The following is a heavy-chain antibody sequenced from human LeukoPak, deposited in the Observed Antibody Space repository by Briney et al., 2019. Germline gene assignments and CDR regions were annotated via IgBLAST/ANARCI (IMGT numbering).Heavy chain of an antibody. Sequence: QPGGSLRLSCAASGFTLSNYAMHWVRQAPGKGLEWVSSINGSGDKTYYADSVKGRFTISRDNSKNTLYLQMNSLRAEDTAVYYCAKPARTDYADYWGQGTLVTVSS. J-gene: IGHJ4*02. CDR1: GFTLSNYA. V-gene: IGHV3-23*01. CDR2: INGSGDKT. CDR3: AKPARTDYADY. D-gene: IGHD1-14*01.